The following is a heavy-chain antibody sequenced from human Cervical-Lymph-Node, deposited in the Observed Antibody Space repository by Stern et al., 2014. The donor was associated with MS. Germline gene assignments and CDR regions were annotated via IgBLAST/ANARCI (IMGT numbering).Heavy chain of an antibody. D-gene: IGHD3-10*02. CDR2: ISYDGSNK. Sequence: VQLVESGGGVVQPGRSLRLSCAASGFTFSSYGMHWVRQAPGKGLEWVAVISYDGSNKYYADSVKGRFTISRDNSKNTLYLQMNSLRAEDTAVYYCAKGRYYVSYYYGMDVWGQGTTVTVSS. J-gene: IGHJ6*02. V-gene: IGHV3-30*18. CDR1: GFTFSSYG. CDR3: AKGRYYVSYYYGMDV.